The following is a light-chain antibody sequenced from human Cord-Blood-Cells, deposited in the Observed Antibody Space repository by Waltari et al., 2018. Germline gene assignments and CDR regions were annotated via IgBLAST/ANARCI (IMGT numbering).Light chain of an antibody. V-gene: IGKV1-39*01. J-gene: IGKJ4*01. Sequence: DIQMTQSPSSLSASVGDRVTITCRASQSISSYLNWYQQKPGKAPKLLIYAASSLQSGVPSRFSGSGSGTDFTLTISSLQPEDFATYYCQQSYSTLTFDGGTKVEIK. CDR2: AAS. CDR3: QQSYSTLT. CDR1: QSISSY.